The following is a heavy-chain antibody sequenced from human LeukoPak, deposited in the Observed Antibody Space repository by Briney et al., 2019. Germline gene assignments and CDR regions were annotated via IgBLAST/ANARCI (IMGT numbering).Heavy chain of an antibody. D-gene: IGHD3-10*01. CDR1: GGSVRSGDFY. CDR2: IHESGST. Sequence: SETLSLICTVSGGSVRSGDFYWCWIRQHPGKGLEWIGYIHESGSTYYNPSLKSRSTISVDTSKNQFSLTLKSVTAADTAVYYCSRDRITGGGEHGMDVWGQGTTVTVSS. J-gene: IGHJ6*02. CDR3: SRDRITGGGEHGMDV. V-gene: IGHV4-31*03.